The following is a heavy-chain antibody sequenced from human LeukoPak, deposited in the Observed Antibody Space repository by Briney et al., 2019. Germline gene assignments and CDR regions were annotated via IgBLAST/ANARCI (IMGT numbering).Heavy chain of an antibody. Sequence: ASVKVSCKVSGYTLTELSMHWARQAPGKGLEWMGGFDPEDGETIYAQKFQGRVTMTEDTSTDTAYMELSSLRSEDTAVYYCATTKRLRFLEWPRFDYWGQGTLVTASS. CDR1: GYTLTELS. CDR2: FDPEDGET. J-gene: IGHJ4*02. CDR3: ATTKRLRFLEWPRFDY. V-gene: IGHV1-24*01. D-gene: IGHD3-3*01.